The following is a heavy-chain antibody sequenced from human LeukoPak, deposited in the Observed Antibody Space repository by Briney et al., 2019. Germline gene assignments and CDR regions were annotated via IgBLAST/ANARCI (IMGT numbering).Heavy chain of an antibody. CDR3: ASLNSDYAFDY. V-gene: IGHV4-59*11. CDR1: GGSISSHY. CDR2: IYYSGST. D-gene: IGHD4-11*01. J-gene: IGHJ4*02. Sequence: SETLSLTCTVSGGSISSHYWSWIRQPPGKGLEWIGYIYYSGSTNYNPSLKSRVTISVDTSKNQFSLKLSSVTAADTAVYYCASLNSDYAFDYWGQGTLVTVSS.